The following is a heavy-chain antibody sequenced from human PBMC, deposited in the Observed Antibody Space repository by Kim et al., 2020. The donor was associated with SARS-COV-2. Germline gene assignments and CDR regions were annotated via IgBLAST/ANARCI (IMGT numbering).Heavy chain of an antibody. CDR3: ARSYGMVRGVTPYYYYYYGMDV. V-gene: IGHV1-8*01. Sequence: ASVKVSCKASGYTFTSYDINWVRQATGQGLEWMGWMNPNSGNTGYAQKFQGRVTMTRNTSISTAYMELSSLRSEDTAVYYCARSYGMVRGVTPYYYYYYGMDVWGQGTTVTVSS. CDR1: GYTFTSYD. D-gene: IGHD3-10*01. J-gene: IGHJ6*02. CDR2: MNPNSGNT.